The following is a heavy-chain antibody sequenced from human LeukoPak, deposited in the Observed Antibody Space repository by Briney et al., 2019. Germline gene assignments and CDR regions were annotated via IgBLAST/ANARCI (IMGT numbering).Heavy chain of an antibody. CDR2: ISYSGST. V-gene: IGHV4-59*01. CDR3: ARDRYSYGF. J-gene: IGHJ4*02. CDR1: GGFISTYY. D-gene: IGHD5-18*01. Sequence: PSETLSLTCTVPGGFISTYYWSWIRQPPGKGLEWIGFISYSGSTYHNPSLKSRVTMSVDTSKNQFSLNLRSVTAADTAVYYCARDRYSYGFWGQGILVTVSS.